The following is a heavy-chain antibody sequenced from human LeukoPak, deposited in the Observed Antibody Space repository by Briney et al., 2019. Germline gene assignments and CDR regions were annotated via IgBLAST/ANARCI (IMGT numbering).Heavy chain of an antibody. D-gene: IGHD1-7*01. CDR3: TRELELLFPFDI. Sequence: GGSLRLSCTASGFTFGDYAMSRVRQAPGKGLEWVGFIRSKAYGGTTEYAASVKGRFTISRDDSKSIAYLQMNSLKTEDTAVYYCTRELELLFPFDIWGQGTMVTVSS. CDR2: IRSKAYGGTT. V-gene: IGHV3-49*04. CDR1: GFTFGDYA. J-gene: IGHJ3*02.